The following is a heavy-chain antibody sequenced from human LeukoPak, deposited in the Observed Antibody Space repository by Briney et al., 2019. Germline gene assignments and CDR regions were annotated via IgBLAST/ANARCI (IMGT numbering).Heavy chain of an antibody. CDR1: GYNFTNYW. D-gene: IGHD3-10*01. Sequence: GESLQISCQGSGYNFTNYWIAWVRQTPGKGLECMGIIYPRDSDTRYSPSFQGQVTISADKSVSTAYLQWSSLKASDTAMYYCARPIGTITMIRGVIRRSGWFDPWGQGTLVTVSS. J-gene: IGHJ5*02. CDR2: IYPRDSDT. CDR3: ARPIGTITMIRGVIRRSGWFDP. V-gene: IGHV5-51*01.